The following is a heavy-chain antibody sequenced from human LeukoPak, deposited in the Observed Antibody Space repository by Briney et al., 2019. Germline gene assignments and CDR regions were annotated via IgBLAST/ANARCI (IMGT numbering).Heavy chain of an antibody. D-gene: IGHD4-23*01. J-gene: IGHJ4*02. CDR2: IKSKAAGGTT. Sequence: PGGSLRLSCAASGFTFSRKTMNWVRQAPGKGLEWVGRIKSKAAGGTTDYAAPVKGRFIISRDDSRNTMYLQMNSLKTEDTAVYYCSADLPGGYSDCFDYWGQGTLVTVSS. V-gene: IGHV3-15*01. CDR1: GFTFSRKT. CDR3: SADLPGGYSDCFDY.